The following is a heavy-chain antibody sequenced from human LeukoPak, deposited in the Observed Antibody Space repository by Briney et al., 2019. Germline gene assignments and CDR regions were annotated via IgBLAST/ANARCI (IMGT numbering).Heavy chain of an antibody. CDR2: ISGSGGST. D-gene: IGHD3-22*01. V-gene: IGHV3-23*01. CDR3: AKATGYDSSGYYYLFDS. Sequence: GGSLRLSCAASGFTFSSYALSWVRQAPGKGREWLSAISGSGGSTYYADSVKGRFTISRDNFKNTFDLQMNILGGEDTAVYYCAKATGYDSSGYYYLFDSWGLGTLVTVSS. CDR1: GFTFSSYA. J-gene: IGHJ4*02.